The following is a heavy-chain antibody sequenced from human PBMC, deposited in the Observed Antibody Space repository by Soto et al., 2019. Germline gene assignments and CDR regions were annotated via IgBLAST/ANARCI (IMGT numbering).Heavy chain of an antibody. CDR3: ARAYSDAFDI. J-gene: IGHJ3*02. CDR1: GFTFSDYY. D-gene: IGHD2-15*01. V-gene: IGHV3-11*01. CDR2: ISSSGTGI. Sequence: XGSLRLSCAASGFTFSDYYMTWIRQAPGKGLEWASYISSSGTGIYYADSVKGRFTISRDNAKNSLYLQMSSLRAEDTAVYFCARAYSDAFDIWGQGTMVTVSS.